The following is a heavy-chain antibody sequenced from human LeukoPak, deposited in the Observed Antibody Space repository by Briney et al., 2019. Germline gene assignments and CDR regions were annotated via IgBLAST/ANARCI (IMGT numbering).Heavy chain of an antibody. J-gene: IGHJ4*02. V-gene: IGHV4-34*01. Sequence: SETLSLTCAVYGGSFSGYYWSWIRQPPGKGLEWIGEINHSGSTNYNPSLKSRVTISVDTSKNQFSLKLCSVTAADTAVYYCARGGYFDWLTFDYWGQGTLVTVSS. CDR2: INHSGST. CDR1: GGSFSGYY. CDR3: ARGGYFDWLTFDY. D-gene: IGHD3-9*01.